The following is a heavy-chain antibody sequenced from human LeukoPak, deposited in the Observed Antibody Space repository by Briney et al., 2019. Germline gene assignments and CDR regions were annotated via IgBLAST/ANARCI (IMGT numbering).Heavy chain of an antibody. D-gene: IGHD3-10*01. V-gene: IGHV3-48*01. CDR1: GFTFSSYS. J-gene: IGHJ3*02. CDR3: AGFQGGLLGDALDI. Sequence: PGGSLRLSCAAAGFTFSSYSMNWVRQAPGKGLEWVSYIISSSSNIYYADSVKGPLTNSTDNAKHPTYLQISSLMAEDTAVYYCAGFQGGLLGDALDIWGQGTMVTVSS. CDR2: IISSSSNI.